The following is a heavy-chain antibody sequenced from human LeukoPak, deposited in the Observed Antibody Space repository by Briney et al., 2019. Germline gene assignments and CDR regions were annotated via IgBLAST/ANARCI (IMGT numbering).Heavy chain of an antibody. J-gene: IGHJ4*02. Sequence: GGSLRLSCAASGFTFSSYAMSWVRQAPGKGLEWVSAISGSGGSTYYADPVKGRFTISRDNSKNTLYLQMNSLRAEDTAVYYCAKGRGYCSSTSCNSFDYWGQGTLVTVSS. CDR1: GFTFSSYA. CDR2: ISGSGGST. D-gene: IGHD2-2*01. V-gene: IGHV3-23*01. CDR3: AKGRGYCSSTSCNSFDY.